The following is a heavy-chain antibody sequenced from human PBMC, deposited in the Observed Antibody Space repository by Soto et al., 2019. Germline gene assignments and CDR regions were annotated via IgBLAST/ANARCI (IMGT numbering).Heavy chain of an antibody. Sequence: GGSLRLSCAASGFTFSSYGMHWVRQAPGKGLEWVAVIWYDGSNKYYADSVKGRFTISRDNSKNTLYLQMNSLRAEDTAVYYCARMRKDTAMVSHGGYYFDYWGQGTLVTVSS. V-gene: IGHV3-33*01. CDR3: ARMRKDTAMVSHGGYYFDY. CDR2: IWYDGSNK. CDR1: GFTFSSYG. D-gene: IGHD5-18*01. J-gene: IGHJ4*02.